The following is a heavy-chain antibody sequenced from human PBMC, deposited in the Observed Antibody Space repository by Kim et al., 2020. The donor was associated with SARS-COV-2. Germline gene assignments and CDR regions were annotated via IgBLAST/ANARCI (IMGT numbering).Heavy chain of an antibody. CDR2: FDPEDGET. CDR1: GYTLTELS. V-gene: IGHV1-24*01. Sequence: ASVKVSCKVSGYTLTELSMHWVRQAPGKGLEWMGGFDPEDGETIYAQKFQGRVTMTEDTSTDTAYMELSSLRSEDTAVYYCATAKAAGTKQNLYYYYYYGMDVWGQGTTVTVSS. D-gene: IGHD6-13*01. J-gene: IGHJ6*02. CDR3: ATAKAAGTKQNLYYYYYYGMDV.